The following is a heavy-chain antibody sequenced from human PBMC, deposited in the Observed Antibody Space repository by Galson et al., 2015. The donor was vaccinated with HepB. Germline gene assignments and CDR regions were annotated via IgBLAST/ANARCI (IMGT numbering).Heavy chain of an antibody. Sequence: SLRLSCAASGFTFSSYWMSWVRQAPGKGLEWVANIKQDGSEKYYVDSVKGRFTISRDNAKNSLYLQMNSLRAEDTAVYYCARYIPQSWFVLEGTFDYWGQGTLVTVSS. D-gene: IGHD2-21*01. CDR3: ARYIPQSWFVLEGTFDY. J-gene: IGHJ4*02. CDR2: IKQDGSEK. V-gene: IGHV3-7*03. CDR1: GFTFSSYW.